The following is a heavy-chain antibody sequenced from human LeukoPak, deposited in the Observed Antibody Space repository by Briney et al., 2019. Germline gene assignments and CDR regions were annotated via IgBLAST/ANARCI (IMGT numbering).Heavy chain of an antibody. CDR3: ASGRQQLAHYGMDV. CDR1: GGSISSGGYY. V-gene: IGHV4-30-2*02. Sequence: PSQTLSLTCTVSGGSISSGGYYWSWIRQPPGKGLEWIGYIYHSGSTYYNPSLKSRVTISVDTSKNQFSLKLSSVTAADTAVYYCASGRQQLAHYGMDVWGQGTTVTVSS. J-gene: IGHJ6*02. CDR2: IYHSGST. D-gene: IGHD6-13*01.